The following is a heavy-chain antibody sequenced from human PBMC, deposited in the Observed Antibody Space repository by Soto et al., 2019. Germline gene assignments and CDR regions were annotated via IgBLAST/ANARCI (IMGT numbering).Heavy chain of an antibody. Sequence: PSETLSLTCAVYGGSFSGYYWSWIRQPPGKGLEWIGEINHSGSTNYNPSLKSRVTISVDTSKNQFSLKLSSVTAADTAVYYCARGTVVVPANWFDPWGQGTLVTVSS. J-gene: IGHJ5*02. CDR2: INHSGST. CDR1: GGSFSGYY. D-gene: IGHD2-2*01. V-gene: IGHV4-34*01. CDR3: ARGTVVVPANWFDP.